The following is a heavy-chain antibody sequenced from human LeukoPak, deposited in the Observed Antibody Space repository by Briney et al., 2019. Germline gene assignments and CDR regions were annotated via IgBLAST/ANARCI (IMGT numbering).Heavy chain of an antibody. V-gene: IGHV4-38-2*01. J-gene: IGHJ4*02. CDR1: GYSISSGYY. D-gene: IGHD6-19*01. CDR3: AIGPGYSSGWYLY. CDR2: IYHSGST. Sequence: SEILSLTCAVSGYSISSGYYWGWIRQPPGKGLEWIGSIYHSGSTYYNPSLKSRVTISVDTSKNQFSLKLSSVTATDTAVYYCAIGPGYSSGWYLYWGQGTLVTVSS.